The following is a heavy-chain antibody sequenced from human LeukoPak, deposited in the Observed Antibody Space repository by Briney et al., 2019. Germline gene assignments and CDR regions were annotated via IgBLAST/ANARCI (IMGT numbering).Heavy chain of an antibody. CDR1: GFTFSNYW. Sequence: TGGSLTLSCAVSGFTFSNYWMNWVRHAPGKGLEWVANIKGDGSEKWYVDSVKGRFTISRDNARNLLHLQMNRLRVEETAVYYCKRGHYNATSAWGQGTKVTVSA. J-gene: IGHJ5*02. V-gene: IGHV3-7*01. CDR2: IKGDGSEK. CDR3: KRGHYNATSA. D-gene: IGHD1-14*01.